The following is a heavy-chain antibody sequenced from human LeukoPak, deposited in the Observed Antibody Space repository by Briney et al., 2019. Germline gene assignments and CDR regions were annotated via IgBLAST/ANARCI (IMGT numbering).Heavy chain of an antibody. CDR2: ISAYNGNT. V-gene: IGHV1-18*01. J-gene: IGHJ4*02. Sequence: ASVKVSCKASGYTFTSYGISWVRQAPGQGLEWMGWISAYNGNTNYAQKLQGRVTMTTDTSTSTAYMELRSLRSDDTAVYYCARAMDIVVVPAAMVYWGQGTLVTVSS. D-gene: IGHD2-2*03. CDR3: ARAMDIVVVPAAMVY. CDR1: GYTFTSYG.